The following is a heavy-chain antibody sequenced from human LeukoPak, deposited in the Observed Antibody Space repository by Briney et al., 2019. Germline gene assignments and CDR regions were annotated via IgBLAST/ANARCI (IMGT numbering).Heavy chain of an antibody. Sequence: PQTLSLTCTVSGGSINSGGYYWTWIRQPPGEGLEWIAYFSHSGSTFYNPSLKSRVTISLDTSKNQFSLNLRSVTAADTAVYYCAGQNIPTPHDYWGQGTQVTVSS. CDR2: FSHSGST. CDR1: GGSINSGGYY. V-gene: IGHV4-30-2*01. J-gene: IGHJ4*02. D-gene: IGHD2-2*02. CDR3: AGQNIPTPHDY.